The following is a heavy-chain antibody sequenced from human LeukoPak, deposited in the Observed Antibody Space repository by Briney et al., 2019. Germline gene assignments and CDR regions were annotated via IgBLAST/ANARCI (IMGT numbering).Heavy chain of an antibody. CDR2: ISHDGSDK. CDR1: GFTFFSSYG. V-gene: IGHV3-30*03. J-gene: IGHJ4*02. D-gene: IGHD6-19*01. CDR3: ARVGYSSGWLRD. Sequence: PGRSLRLSCAASGFTFFSSYGMHWVRQAPGKGLEWVAVISHDGSDKYYVDSVKGRFTISRDNSKNTLYLQMNTLRSEDTAVYYCARVGYSSGWLRDWGQGTLVTVSS.